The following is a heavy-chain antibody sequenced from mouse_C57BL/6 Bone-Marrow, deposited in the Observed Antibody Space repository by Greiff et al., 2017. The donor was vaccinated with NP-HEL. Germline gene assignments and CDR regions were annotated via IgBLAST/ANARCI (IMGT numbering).Heavy chain of an antibody. CDR2: LNTNNGGT. CDR3: GSSLYFDY. CDR1: GYTFTDYN. V-gene: IGHV1-22*01. J-gene: IGHJ2*01. Sequence: VQLQQSGPELVKPGASVQMSCKASGYTFTDYNMHWVKQRHGKSLEWFGYLNTNNGGTSYNQKFKGKATLTVNKSSSTAYMELRSLTSEDSAVYYCGSSLYFDYWGQGTTLTGSS. D-gene: IGHD1-1*01.